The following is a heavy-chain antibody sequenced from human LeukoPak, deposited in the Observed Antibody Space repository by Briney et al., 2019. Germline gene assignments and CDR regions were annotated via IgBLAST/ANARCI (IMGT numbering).Heavy chain of an antibody. J-gene: IGHJ4*02. CDR1: GYTFTGYY. D-gene: IGHD2-2*01. CDR2: INPISGGT. Sequence: GASVKVSCKASGYTFTGYYMHWVRQAPGQGLEYMGRINPISGGTVYAQKFQGRVTMTRDTSITTAYMELTRLTSDDTAVYYCARYCSSTICYSDYWGQGTLVTVSS. CDR3: ARYCSSTICYSDY. V-gene: IGHV1-2*06.